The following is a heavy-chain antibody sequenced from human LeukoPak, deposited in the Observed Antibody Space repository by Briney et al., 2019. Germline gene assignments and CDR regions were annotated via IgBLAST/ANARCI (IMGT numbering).Heavy chain of an antibody. CDR1: GYTFSTYG. D-gene: IGHD3-10*01. Sequence: ASVKVSCKASGYTFSTYGITWVRQATGQGLEWMGWMNPNSGNTGYAQKFQGRVTITRNTSISTAYMELSSLRSEDTAVYYCARASMGYGSAYYYYYMDVWGKGTTVTVSS. J-gene: IGHJ6*03. CDR2: MNPNSGNT. V-gene: IGHV1-8*03. CDR3: ARASMGYGSAYYYYYMDV.